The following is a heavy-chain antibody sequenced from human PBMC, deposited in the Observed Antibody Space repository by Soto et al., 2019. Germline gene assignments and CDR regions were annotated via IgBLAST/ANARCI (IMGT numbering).Heavy chain of an antibody. CDR1: GDSVSSNSFT. CDR2: TYYRSKWER. Sequence: PSQTLSLTCAISGDSVSSNSFTWNWIRQSPSRGLEWLGRTYYRSKWERDYAVSVQSRITINPDTSKNQFSLQLNSVTPEDTAVYYCVRLIGNSWLDYWGQGTLVTVSS. CDR3: VRLIGNSWLDY. J-gene: IGHJ4*02. V-gene: IGHV6-1*01. D-gene: IGHD6-13*01.